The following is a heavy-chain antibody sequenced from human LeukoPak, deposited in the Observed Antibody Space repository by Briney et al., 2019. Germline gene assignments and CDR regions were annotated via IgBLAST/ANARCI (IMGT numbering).Heavy chain of an antibody. Sequence: GGSLRLSCAASGFTFSSYAMSWVRQAPGKGLEWVSAISDSGGSTYYADSVKGRFTISRDNSKNTLYLQMNSLRAEDTTVYYCAKGYSGWYVAPFDYWGQGPLVTVSS. J-gene: IGHJ4*02. CDR3: AKGYSGWYVAPFDY. D-gene: IGHD6-19*01. CDR1: GFTFSSYA. V-gene: IGHV3-23*01. CDR2: ISDSGGST.